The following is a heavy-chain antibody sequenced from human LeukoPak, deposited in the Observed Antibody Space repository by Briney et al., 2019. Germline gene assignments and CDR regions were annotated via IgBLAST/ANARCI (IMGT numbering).Heavy chain of an antibody. CDR1: GGSISSYY. CDR3: ARLSGGNSNYYYGMDV. CDR2: IYYSGST. Sequence: SETLSLTCTVSGGSISSYYWSWIRQPPVKGLEWIGYIYYSGSTNYNPSLKSRVTISVDTSKNQFSLKLSSVTAADTAVYYCARLSGGNSNYYYGMDVWGQGTTVTVSS. J-gene: IGHJ6*02. V-gene: IGHV4-59*08. D-gene: IGHD2-21*02.